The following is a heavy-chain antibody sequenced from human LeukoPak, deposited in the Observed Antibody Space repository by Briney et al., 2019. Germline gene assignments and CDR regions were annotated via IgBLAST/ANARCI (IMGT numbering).Heavy chain of an antibody. Sequence: GGSLSLSCAASGFTVSTNYMSWVRQAPGKGLEWVSVIYSGGSTYYADSVKGRFTISRDNSKNTLYLQMNSLRAEDTAVYYCARDGTGYSSSWYSLDYYYYMDVWGKGTTVTVSS. D-gene: IGHD6-13*01. V-gene: IGHV3-66*01. J-gene: IGHJ6*03. CDR1: GFTVSTNY. CDR2: IYSGGST. CDR3: ARDGTGYSSSWYSLDYYYYMDV.